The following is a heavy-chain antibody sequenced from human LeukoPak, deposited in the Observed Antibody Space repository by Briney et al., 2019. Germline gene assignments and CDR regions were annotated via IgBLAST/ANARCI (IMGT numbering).Heavy chain of an antibody. CDR3: ARSANYYGSGSYYIDAFDI. J-gene: IGHJ3*02. D-gene: IGHD3-10*01. CDR1: GGTFSSYA. V-gene: IGHV1-69*06. CDR2: IIPIFGTA. Sequence: GASVKVSCKASGGTFSSYAINWVRQAPGQGLEWMGGIIPIFGTADYAQKFQGRVTITADKSTSTDYMELSSLRSEDTAVYYCARSANYYGSGSYYIDAFDIWGQGTMVTVSS.